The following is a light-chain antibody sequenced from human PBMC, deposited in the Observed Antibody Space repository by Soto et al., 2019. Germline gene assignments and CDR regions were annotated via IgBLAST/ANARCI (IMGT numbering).Light chain of an antibody. Sequence: QSVLTQPASVSGSPGQSIAISCTGTSSDIGASNYVSWYQQHPGQAPKLMISDVNNRPSGISDRFSGSKSGNTASLTISGLQAEDEADYYCYSWNSNSDTHYVFGTGTKLTVL. J-gene: IGLJ1*01. CDR1: SSDIGASNY. CDR2: DVN. CDR3: YSWNSNSDTHYV. V-gene: IGLV2-14*03.